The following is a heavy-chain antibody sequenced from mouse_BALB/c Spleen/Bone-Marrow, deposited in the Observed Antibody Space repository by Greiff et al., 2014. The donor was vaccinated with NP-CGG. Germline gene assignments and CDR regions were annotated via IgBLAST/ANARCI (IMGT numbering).Heavy chain of an antibody. Sequence: EVQLQQSGPGLVKPSQSLSLTCTVTGYSITSDYAWNWIRQFPGNKLEWMGYISYSGNTSYNPSLKSRISITRDTSKNQFFLQLNSVTTEDTATCYCARYDYDGVDYWGQGTTLTVSS. V-gene: IGHV3-2*02. CDR3: ARYDYDGVDY. CDR1: GYSITSDYA. J-gene: IGHJ2*01. D-gene: IGHD2-4*01. CDR2: ISYSGNT.